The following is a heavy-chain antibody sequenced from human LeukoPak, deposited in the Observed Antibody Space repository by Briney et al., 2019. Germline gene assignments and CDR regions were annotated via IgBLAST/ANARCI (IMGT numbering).Heavy chain of an antibody. J-gene: IGHJ2*01. D-gene: IGHD2-2*01. V-gene: IGHV3-53*01. CDR1: GFIVSTYY. Sequence: VGSLRLSCAASGFIVSTYYMTWVRQAPGKGLEWVSVIYSGVRAKYADSVKGRFTISRDNSKNTVSLQINNLRAEDTALYYCAGGGSTWDWYFDLWGRGTLVTVSS. CDR2: IYSGVRA. CDR3: AGGGSTWDWYFDL.